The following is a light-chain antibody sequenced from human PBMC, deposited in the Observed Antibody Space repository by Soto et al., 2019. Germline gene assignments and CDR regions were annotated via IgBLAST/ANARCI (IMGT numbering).Light chain of an antibody. CDR2: DTS. V-gene: IGKV3-11*01. Sequence: ETVMTQSPGTLSVSLGERATLSCRASQSVSIHLAWYQQKPGQAPRLLIYDTSTRATGIPARFSGSGSGTDFTLTIRCLEPEDFAIYYCQQRTNWPLTTFGHGTRLEIK. CDR3: QQRTNWPLTT. J-gene: IGKJ5*01. CDR1: QSVSIH.